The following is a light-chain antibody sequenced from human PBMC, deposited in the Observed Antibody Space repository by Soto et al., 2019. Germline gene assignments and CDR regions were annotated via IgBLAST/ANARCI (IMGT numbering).Light chain of an antibody. CDR3: RSYTSSSPRYV. CDR1: SSDVGGYNY. J-gene: IGLJ1*01. CDR2: DVS. Sequence: QSALTQPASVSGSPGQSITISCTGTSSDVGGYNYVSWYQQHPGKAPRLMIYDVSNRPSGVSNRFSGSKSGNTASLTISGLQAEDEADYYCRSYTSSSPRYVFGTGTKLTVL. V-gene: IGLV2-14*01.